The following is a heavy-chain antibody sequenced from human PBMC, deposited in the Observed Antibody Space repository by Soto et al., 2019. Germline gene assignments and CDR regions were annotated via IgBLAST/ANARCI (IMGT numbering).Heavy chain of an antibody. Sequence: GESLKISCKGSGYSFTSYWIGWVRQMPGKGLEWMGIIYPGDSDTRYSPSFQGQVTISADKSISTAYLQWSSLKASDTAMYYCARHGAEYYDSSGYYYDSYYYGMDVWGQGTTVTVS. V-gene: IGHV5-51*01. CDR1: GYSFTSYW. CDR2: IYPGDSDT. D-gene: IGHD3-22*01. CDR3: ARHGAEYYDSSGYYYDSYYYGMDV. J-gene: IGHJ6*02.